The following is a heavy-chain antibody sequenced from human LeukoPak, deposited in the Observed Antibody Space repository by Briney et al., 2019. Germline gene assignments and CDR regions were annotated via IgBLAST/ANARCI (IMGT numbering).Heavy chain of an antibody. CDR3: ARINYYYYGMDV. CDR2: ISSNGGST. V-gene: IGHV3-64*01. J-gene: IGHJ6*02. CDR1: GFTFSSYA. Sequence: GGSLRLSCAASGFTFSSYAMHWVRQAPGKGLEYVSAISSNGGSTYYANSVKDRFTISRDNSKNTLYLQMGSLRAEDMAVYYCARINYYYYGMDVWGQGTTVTVSS.